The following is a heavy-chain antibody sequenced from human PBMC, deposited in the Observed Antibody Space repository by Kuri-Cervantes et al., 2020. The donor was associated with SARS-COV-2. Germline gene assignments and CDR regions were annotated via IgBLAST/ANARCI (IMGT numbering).Heavy chain of an antibody. V-gene: IGHV3-9*01. CDR2: ISWNSGGI. CDR1: GFTFDDYA. J-gene: IGHJ4*02. D-gene: IGHD6-6*01. CDR3: ARVLYSSSSFFDY. Sequence: GGSLRLSCAASGFTFDDYAMHWVRQAPGKGLEWVSGISWNSGGIGYADSVKGRFTTSRDNAKNSLYLQMNSLRTEDTAVYYCARVLYSSSSFFDYWGQGTLVTVSS.